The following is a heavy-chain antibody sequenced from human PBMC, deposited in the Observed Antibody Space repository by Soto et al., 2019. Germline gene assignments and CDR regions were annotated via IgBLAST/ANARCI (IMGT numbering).Heavy chain of an antibody. CDR1: GASIRSSRYY. J-gene: IGHJ4*02. D-gene: IGHD2-8*02. Sequence: PSETLSLTCTVSGASIRSSRYYWGWVRQSPGKGLEWIGTLYSTGSTYFNPSLRDRVTISVDASKNQFYLNLKSVTAADTSFYFCAKAVQGWWSNFDSWGQGILVTVSS. CDR2: LYSTGST. V-gene: IGHV4-39*01. CDR3: AKAVQGWWSNFDS.